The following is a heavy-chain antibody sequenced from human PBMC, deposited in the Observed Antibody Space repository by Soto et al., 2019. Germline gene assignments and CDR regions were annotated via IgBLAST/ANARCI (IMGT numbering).Heavy chain of an antibody. CDR1: GYTFTSYD. J-gene: IGHJ6*02. V-gene: IGHV1-8*01. Sequence: QVQLVQSGAEVKKPGASVKVSCKASGYTFTSYDINWVRQATGQGLEWMGWMNPNSGNTGYAQKFQGRVTMTRNTSISTAYMELSSLRSEDTAVYYCARESTWLGYYYYGMDVWGQGTTVTVSS. CDR3: ARESTWLGYYYYGMDV. D-gene: IGHD6-19*01. CDR2: MNPNSGNT.